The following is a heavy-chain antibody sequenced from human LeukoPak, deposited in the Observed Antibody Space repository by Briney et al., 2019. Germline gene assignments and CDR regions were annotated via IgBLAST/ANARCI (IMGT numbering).Heavy chain of an antibody. Sequence: ASVKVSCKASGYTFTSYAMNWVRQAPGQGLEWMGWINTNTGNPTYAQGFTGRFVFSLDTSVSTAYLQISSLKAEDTAVYYCARGESTYYYDSSGYSPYFDYWGQGTLVTVSS. CDR3: ARGESTYYYDSSGYSPYFDY. D-gene: IGHD3-22*01. V-gene: IGHV7-4-1*02. CDR1: GYTFTSYA. CDR2: INTNTGNP. J-gene: IGHJ4*02.